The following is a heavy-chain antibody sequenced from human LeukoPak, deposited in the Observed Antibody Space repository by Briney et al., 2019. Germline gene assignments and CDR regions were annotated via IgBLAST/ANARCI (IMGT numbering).Heavy chain of an antibody. V-gene: IGHV4-59*08. CDR3: ARNSDFSFDY. Sequence: SETLSLTCSVSGGSVINYYWSWIRQPPGKGLEWIGYIYYSGSTNYNPSLKSRVTISVDTSKNQFSLKLSSLTAADTAVYYCARNSDFSFDYWGQGTLVTVSS. J-gene: IGHJ4*02. CDR2: IYYSGST. CDR1: GGSVINYY. D-gene: IGHD3-3*01.